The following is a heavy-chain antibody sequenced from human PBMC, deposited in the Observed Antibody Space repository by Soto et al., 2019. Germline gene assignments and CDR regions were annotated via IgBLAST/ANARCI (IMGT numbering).Heavy chain of an antibody. Sequence: LGESLKISCKGSGYSFTSYWIGWVRQMPGKGLEWMGIIYPGDSDTRYSPSFQGQVTISADKSISTAYLQWSSLKASDTAMYYCARQQRDIVVVPAANWFDPWGQGTLVTVSS. CDR2: IYPGDSDT. CDR3: ARQQRDIVVVPAANWFDP. CDR1: GYSFTSYW. D-gene: IGHD2-2*01. J-gene: IGHJ5*02. V-gene: IGHV5-51*01.